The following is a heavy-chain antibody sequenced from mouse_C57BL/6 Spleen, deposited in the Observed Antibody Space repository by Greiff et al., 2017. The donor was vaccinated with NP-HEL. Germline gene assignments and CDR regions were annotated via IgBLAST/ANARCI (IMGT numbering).Heavy chain of an antibody. CDR2: ISGGGGNT. V-gene: IGHV5-9*01. CDR3: ARHGYGRGYFDY. D-gene: IGHD2-2*01. CDR1: GFTFSSYT. J-gene: IGHJ2*01. Sequence: EVMLVESGGGLVKPGGSLKLSCAASGFTFSSYTMSWVRQPPEKRLEWVATISGGGGNTYYPDSVKGRFTISSDNAKNTLYLQMSSLRSEDTALDYCARHGYGRGYFDYWGQGTTLTVSS.